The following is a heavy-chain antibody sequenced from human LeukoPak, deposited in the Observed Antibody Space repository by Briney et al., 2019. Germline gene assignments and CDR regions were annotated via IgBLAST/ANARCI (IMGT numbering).Heavy chain of an antibody. CDR2: FDPEDGET. D-gene: IGHD3-10*01. Sequence: ASVKVSCKVSGYTLTELSMHWVRQAPGKGLEWMGGFDPEDGETIYAQKFQGRVTMTEDTSTDTAYMELSSLRSEDTAVYYCPTDRFNDMARERIYYYYGMDVWAQGNTDTVSS. V-gene: IGHV1-24*01. CDR3: PTDRFNDMARERIYYYYGMDV. CDR1: GYTLTELS. J-gene: IGHJ6*02.